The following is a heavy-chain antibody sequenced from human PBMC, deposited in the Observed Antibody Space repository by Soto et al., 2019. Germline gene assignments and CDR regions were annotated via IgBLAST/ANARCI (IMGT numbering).Heavy chain of an antibody. CDR2: ISSTTNYI. CDR1: GFTFTRYS. V-gene: IGHV3-21*01. CDR3: ARESEDLTSNFDY. J-gene: IGHJ4*02. Sequence: EVQLVESGGGLVKPGGSLRLSCAASGFTFTRYSMNWVRQAPGKGLEWVSSISSTTNYIYYPDSMKGRFTVSRDNAKNSVYLEMNSLSAEDTAVYYCARESEDLTSNFDYWGQGTLVTVSS.